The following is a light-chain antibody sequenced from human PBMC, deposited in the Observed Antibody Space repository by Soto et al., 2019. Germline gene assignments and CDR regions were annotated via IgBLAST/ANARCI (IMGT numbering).Light chain of an antibody. CDR1: QSVSSSY. CDR2: SAS. CDR3: QQYGSSLWT. Sequence: EIVLTQSPGTLSLSPGERATLSCRASQSVSSSYLAWYQQKPGQGPRLLIYSASSKATGIPDRFSGSGSGTDFTLTISRLEPEDFAVYYCQQYGSSLWTFGQGTKVEIK. V-gene: IGKV3-20*01. J-gene: IGKJ1*01.